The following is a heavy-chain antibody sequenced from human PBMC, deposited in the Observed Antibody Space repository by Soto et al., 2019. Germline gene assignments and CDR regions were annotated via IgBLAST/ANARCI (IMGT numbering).Heavy chain of an antibody. CDR3: AKDLHWFAMDV. CDR2: ISGSEDNI. Sequence: EVQLLESGGGLVQPGGSLRLSCVSSGFPFSNSYMDWVRQAPGKGLEWVAVISGSEDNIHYADSVKGRFTISRDNSMNTLYLQMNGLRADDTAIYYCAKDLHWFAMDVWGQGTTVTVSS. J-gene: IGHJ6*02. V-gene: IGHV3-23*01. D-gene: IGHD3-10*01. CDR1: GFPFSNSY.